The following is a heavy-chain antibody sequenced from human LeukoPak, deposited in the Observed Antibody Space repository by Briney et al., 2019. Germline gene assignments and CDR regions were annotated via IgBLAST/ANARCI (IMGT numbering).Heavy chain of an antibody. CDR1: GFTFSSYE. V-gene: IGHV3-48*03. CDR2: SSGSSSAI. Sequence: QSGGSLRLSCAASGFTFSSYEMNWVRQAPGKGLEWVSYSSGSSSAISYADSVKGRFTISRDNAKNSLYLQMNSLRVEDTAVYYCARRFDLWGQGTLVTVSS. J-gene: IGHJ5*02. CDR3: ARRFDL.